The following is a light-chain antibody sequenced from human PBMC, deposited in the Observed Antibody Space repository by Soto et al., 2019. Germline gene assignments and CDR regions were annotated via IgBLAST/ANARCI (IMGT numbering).Light chain of an antibody. CDR1: QSIGIL. V-gene: IGKV1-5*03. Sequence: DIQMTQSPSTLSASVGDRVTITCRASQSIGILLAWYQQKAGRAPTLLIYGASTLESGVPSRFSGSGSGTEFTLTVSSLQPDDFATYYCQQYNTYPLTFGQGTRLEIK. CDR2: GAS. CDR3: QQYNTYPLT. J-gene: IGKJ5*01.